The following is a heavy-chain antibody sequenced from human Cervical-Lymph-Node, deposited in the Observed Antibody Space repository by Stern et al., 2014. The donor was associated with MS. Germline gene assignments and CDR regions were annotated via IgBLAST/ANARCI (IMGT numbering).Heavy chain of an antibody. J-gene: IGHJ4*02. CDR2: IRSKSNAYTA. CDR3: VSDGSGWRN. D-gene: IGHD3-10*01. Sequence: EMQLVESGGGLVQPGGSLKLSCAASGILFSGASMHWVRQPSGKGLEWIGRIRSKSNAYTATYTASVKGRFTISRDDSKSTAYLQLNSLKTEDTAVYYSVSDGSGWRNWGQGTLVTVSS. CDR1: GILFSGAS. V-gene: IGHV3-73*01.